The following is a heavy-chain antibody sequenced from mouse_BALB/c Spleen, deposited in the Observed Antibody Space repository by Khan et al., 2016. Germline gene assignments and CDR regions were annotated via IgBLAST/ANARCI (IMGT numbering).Heavy chain of an antibody. D-gene: IGHD2-3*01. CDR3: ARWLLRGYAMDY. J-gene: IGHJ4*01. CDR2: INTETGEP. Sequence: QVQLKQSGPELKKPGETVKISCKASGYTFTDYSMHWVKQAPGKGLKWMGWINTETGEPTYADDFKGRFAFSLETSASTAYLQINHLKNEDTATYFCARWLLRGYAMDYWGQGTSVTVSS. CDR1: GYTFTDYS. V-gene: IGHV9-2-1*01.